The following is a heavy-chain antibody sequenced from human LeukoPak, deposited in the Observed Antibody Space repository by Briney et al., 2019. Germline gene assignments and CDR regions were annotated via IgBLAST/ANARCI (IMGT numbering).Heavy chain of an antibody. Sequence: PGGSLRLSCAASGFTFSSYAMSWVRQAPGKGLEWVSAISGSGGSTYYADSVKGRFTVSRDNSKHTLYLQMNSLRAEDTAVYYCAKDTGYDFWSGYYAFDIWGQGTMVTVSS. CDR3: AKDTGYDFWSGYYAFDI. CDR2: ISGSGGST. D-gene: IGHD3-3*01. V-gene: IGHV3-23*01. CDR1: GFTFSSYA. J-gene: IGHJ3*02.